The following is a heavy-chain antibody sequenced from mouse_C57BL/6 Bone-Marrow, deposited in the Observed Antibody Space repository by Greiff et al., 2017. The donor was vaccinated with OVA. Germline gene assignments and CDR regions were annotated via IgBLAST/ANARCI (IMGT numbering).Heavy chain of an antibody. V-gene: IGHV1-54*01. J-gene: IGHJ2*01. CDR1: GYAFTSYL. Sequence: QVQLQQSGAELVRPGTSVKVSCKASGYAFTSYLIEWVKQRPGQGLEWIGVIYPGSGGTNYNEKFKGKATLTADKSSSTAYMQLSSLTSEDSAFYFCARWSITTVGPYFDYWGQGTTLTVSS. D-gene: IGHD1-1*01. CDR2: IYPGSGGT. CDR3: ARWSITTVGPYFDY.